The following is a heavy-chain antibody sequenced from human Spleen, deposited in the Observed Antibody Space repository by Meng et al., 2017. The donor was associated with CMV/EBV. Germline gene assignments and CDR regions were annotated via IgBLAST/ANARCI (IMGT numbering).Heavy chain of an antibody. Sequence: SGFTFSRYGMHWVRQAPGKGLGWVGSIWYGGSNTYYADSVRGRFVISRDSFKNTVYLQMNSLRAEDTAVYYCAKEITLVRGYIAPDYWGQGTLVTVSS. CDR1: GFTFSRYG. CDR3: AKEITLVRGYIAPDY. J-gene: IGHJ4*02. CDR2: IWYGGSNT. V-gene: IGHV3-33*06. D-gene: IGHD3-10*01.